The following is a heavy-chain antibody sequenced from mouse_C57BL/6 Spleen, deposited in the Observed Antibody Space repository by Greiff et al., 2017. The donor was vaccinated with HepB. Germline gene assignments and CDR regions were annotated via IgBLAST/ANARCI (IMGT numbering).Heavy chain of an antibody. CDR2: ISDGGSCT. V-gene: IGHV5-4*03. J-gene: IGHJ2*01. Sequence: EVKLVESGGGLVKPGGSLKLSCAASGFTFSSYAMPWVRQTPEKRLEWVATISDGGSCTYYPDNVKGRFTISRDNAKNNQYLQMSHLKSEDTAMYDCERGATVVATDFDYWGQGTTLTVSS. CDR3: ERGATVVATDFDY. CDR1: GFTFSSYA. D-gene: IGHD1-1*01.